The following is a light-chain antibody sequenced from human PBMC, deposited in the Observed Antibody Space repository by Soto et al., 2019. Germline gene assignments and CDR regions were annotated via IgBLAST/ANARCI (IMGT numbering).Light chain of an antibody. Sequence: QSVLTQPASVSGSPGQSITISCTGTSSDVGTYTLVSWYQQYPGKAPKLMIYETSKRPSGVSDRFSGSKSGNTASLTISDLQPEDEADYYRCSFATRSTYVFGIGTKLTVL. V-gene: IGLV2-23*01. CDR2: ETS. CDR3: CSFATRSTYV. CDR1: SSDVGTYTL. J-gene: IGLJ1*01.